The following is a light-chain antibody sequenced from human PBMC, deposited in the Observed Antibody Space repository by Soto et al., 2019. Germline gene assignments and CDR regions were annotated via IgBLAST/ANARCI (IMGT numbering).Light chain of an antibody. CDR3: SSYAGSSNV. CDR1: SSDVGGYNY. J-gene: IGLJ1*01. CDR2: EVN. V-gene: IGLV2-8*01. Sequence: QSALTQPRSVSGSPGQSVAISCTGTSSDVGGYNYVSWYQQHPGKAPKLMIYEVNKRPSGVPDRFSGSKSGNTASLTVSGLPAEDEADYYCSSYAGSSNVFGTGTKLTVL.